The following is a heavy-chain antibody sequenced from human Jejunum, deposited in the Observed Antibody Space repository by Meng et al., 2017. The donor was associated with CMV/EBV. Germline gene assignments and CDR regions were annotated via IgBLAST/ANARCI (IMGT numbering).Heavy chain of an antibody. J-gene: IGHJ4*02. V-gene: IGHV2-70*13. D-gene: IGHD3-22*01. CDR3: ARVRHDSSGYYPPFDF. CDR2: IDWGDDK. Sequence: SLNDGGMCVSCVRQPPGKALGWHAVIDWGDDKRYSTSLKTRLTISMDTTKNQVVLKMTNVDPVDTATYYCARVRHDSSGYYPPFDFWGQGTLVTVSS. CDR1: SLNDGGMC.